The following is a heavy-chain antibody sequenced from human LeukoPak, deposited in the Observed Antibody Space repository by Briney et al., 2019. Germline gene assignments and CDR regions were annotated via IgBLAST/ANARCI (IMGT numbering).Heavy chain of an antibody. V-gene: IGHV4-39*01. J-gene: IGHJ4*02. CDR3: ATWPIAAAGTTFDY. D-gene: IGHD6-13*01. CDR2: IYYSGST. Sequence: SETLSLTCTVPGGSISSSSYYWGWIRQPPGKGLEWIGSIYYSGSTYYNPSLKSRVTISVDTSKNQFSLKLSSVTAADTAVYYCATWPIAAAGTTFDYWGQGTLVTVSS. CDR1: GGSISSSSYY.